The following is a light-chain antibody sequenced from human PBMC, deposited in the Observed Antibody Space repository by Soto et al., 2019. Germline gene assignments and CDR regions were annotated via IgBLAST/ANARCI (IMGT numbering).Light chain of an antibody. V-gene: IGKV1-39*01. CDR3: QQSDSTPIT. Sequence: DIQMTQSPSSLSASVGDRVTITCRASQSISSSLNWYQQKPGIAPKLMIYTASSLQSGVPPRFSGSGSGTDFTLSISSLQPEDFATYYCQQSDSTPITFGQGTRLEIK. J-gene: IGKJ5*01. CDR2: TAS. CDR1: QSISSS.